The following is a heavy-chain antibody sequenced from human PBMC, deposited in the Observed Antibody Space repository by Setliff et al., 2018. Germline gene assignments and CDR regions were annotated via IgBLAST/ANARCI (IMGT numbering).Heavy chain of an antibody. Sequence: PGGSLRLSCAASGFTFSTYWMTWVRQAPGKGLECVANIKKDGSETHYVDSVKGRFTISRDNAKNLLYLQMNSLRAEDTAVYYCARTQVVPAATYSIDYWGQGTLVTVSS. V-gene: IGHV3-7*01. CDR3: ARTQVVPAATYSIDY. J-gene: IGHJ4*02. CDR1: GFTFSTYW. CDR2: IKKDGSET. D-gene: IGHD2-2*01.